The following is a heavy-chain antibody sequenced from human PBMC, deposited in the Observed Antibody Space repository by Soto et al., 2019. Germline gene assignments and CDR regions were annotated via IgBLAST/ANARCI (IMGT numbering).Heavy chain of an antibody. V-gene: IGHV3-21*01. CDR3: ARDLRSTRYFDY. CDR2: ISDGSGFI. Sequence: GGSLRLSCTASQFTFSTSSMNWVRQAPGKGLEWVSSISDGSGFIYYADSVKGRFTISRDNAKNSLYLQMNSLRADDTAVYYCARDLRSTRYFDYWGQGTLVTVSS. J-gene: IGHJ4*02. D-gene: IGHD1-26*01. CDR1: QFTFSTSS.